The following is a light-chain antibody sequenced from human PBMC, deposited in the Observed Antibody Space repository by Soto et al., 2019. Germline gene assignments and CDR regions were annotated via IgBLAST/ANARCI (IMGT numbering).Light chain of an antibody. Sequence: QSVLTQPPSVSAAPGQQVTISCSGSSSNIGDNYVSWYQHLPGTAPKLVVYDNDRRPSGIPGRFSGSKSGTSATLVITGLQTGDEADYYCGTWDDRLDGNYVFGIGTKLTVL. CDR3: GTWDDRLDGNYV. V-gene: IGLV1-51*01. CDR1: SSNIGDNY. CDR2: DND. J-gene: IGLJ1*01.